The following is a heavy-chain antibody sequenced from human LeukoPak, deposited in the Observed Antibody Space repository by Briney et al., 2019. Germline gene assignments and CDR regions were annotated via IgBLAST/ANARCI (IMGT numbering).Heavy chain of an antibody. Sequence: GGSLRLSCAASGFTFSSYVMHWVRQAPGKGLEWMAVVLSDGSDQYYADSVQGRFTISRENSKNTLYLQMDNLRVEDTAVYYCARVSKPGWYDYYYMDVWGRGTTVIVSS. V-gene: IGHV3-30*03. CDR1: GFTFSSYV. J-gene: IGHJ6*03. CDR3: ARVSKPGWYDYYYMDV. D-gene: IGHD2/OR15-2a*01. CDR2: VLSDGSDQ.